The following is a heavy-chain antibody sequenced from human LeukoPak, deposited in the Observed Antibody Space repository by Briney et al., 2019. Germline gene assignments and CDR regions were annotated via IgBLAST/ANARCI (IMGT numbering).Heavy chain of an antibody. Sequence: APVKVSCKASGYTFTSYYAHWVRQAPGQGLEWMGIINPSGGSTSYAQKFQGRVTMTRDTSTNTVYMELSSLRSEDTAVYYCARGPFNYDTNGYYWVGNWFDPWGQGTLVTVSS. D-gene: IGHD3-22*01. CDR3: ARGPFNYDTNGYYWVGNWFDP. V-gene: IGHV1-46*01. CDR2: INPSGGST. CDR1: GYTFTSYY. J-gene: IGHJ5*02.